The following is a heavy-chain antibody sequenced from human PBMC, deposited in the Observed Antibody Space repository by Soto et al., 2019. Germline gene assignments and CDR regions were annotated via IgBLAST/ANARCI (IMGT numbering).Heavy chain of an antibody. CDR2: INDSGST. V-gene: IGHV4-34*01. CDR3: QRGDF. J-gene: IGHJ4*02. CDR1: GGSFRGYF. Sequence: NPSETLSLTCAVSGGSFRGYFWSWIRQSPDKGLEWIGEINDSGSTYYNPSFKSRLTISVDTSKSQISLTLTSVTAADSAVYYCQRGDFWGQGTRVTVSS.